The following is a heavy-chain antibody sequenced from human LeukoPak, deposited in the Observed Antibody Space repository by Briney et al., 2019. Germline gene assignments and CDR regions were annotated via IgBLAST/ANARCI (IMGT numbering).Heavy chain of an antibody. CDR1: GFTFSSYA. CDR2: ISGSGGST. V-gene: IGHV3-23*01. J-gene: IGHJ4*02. CDR3: AKDLQSDGYSYGNDDY. D-gene: IGHD5-18*01. Sequence: GGSLRLFCAASGFTFSSYAMSWVRQAPGKGLEWLSAISGSGGSTYYADSVKGRFTITRDNAKNALYLQNRLRAEDTAVYYCAKDLQSDGYSYGNDDYWGQGTLVTVSS.